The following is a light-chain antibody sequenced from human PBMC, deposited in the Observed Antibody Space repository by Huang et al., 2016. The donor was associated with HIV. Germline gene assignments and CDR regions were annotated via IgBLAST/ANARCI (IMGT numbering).Light chain of an antibody. CDR2: KVS. J-gene: IGKJ1*01. V-gene: IGKV2-30*01. Sequence: DVVLTQSPLSLPVTLGQPASISCRSSQSLISMDGNTYVNWCQQRPGQAPRRLIYKVSNRDSWVPDRFSGSGSGTDFTLKISRVEAEDVGVYFCMQGTHSPPGTFGQGTKVDIK. CDR3: MQGTHSPPGT. CDR1: QSLISMDGNTY.